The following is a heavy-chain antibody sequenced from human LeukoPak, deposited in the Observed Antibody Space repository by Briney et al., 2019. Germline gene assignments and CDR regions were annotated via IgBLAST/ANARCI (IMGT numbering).Heavy chain of an antibody. J-gene: IGHJ4*02. D-gene: IGHD5-12*01. Sequence: SVKVSCKASGGTFSTYAITWVRQAPAQGLEWLGRIIPFLGITNYAQKFQGRVTITADKSATTAYMELSSLRSEDTAVYFCASGGALHSGYPTKFDYWGQGTLVTVSS. CDR2: IIPFLGIT. V-gene: IGHV1-69*04. CDR1: GGTFSTYA. CDR3: ASGGALHSGYPTKFDY.